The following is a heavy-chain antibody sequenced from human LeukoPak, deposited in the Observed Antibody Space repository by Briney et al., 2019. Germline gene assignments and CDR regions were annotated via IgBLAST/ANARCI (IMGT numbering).Heavy chain of an antibody. Sequence: GGSLRLSCAASGFTFSSYEMNWVRQAPGKGLEWVSYISSSGSTIYYADSVKGRFTISRDNAKNSLYLQMNSLRAKDTAVYYCARDPYSGGYGAYYYYYMDVWGKGTTVTVSS. V-gene: IGHV3-48*03. J-gene: IGHJ6*03. CDR1: GFTFSSYE. D-gene: IGHD6-19*01. CDR3: ARDPYSGGYGAYYYYYMDV. CDR2: ISSSGSTI.